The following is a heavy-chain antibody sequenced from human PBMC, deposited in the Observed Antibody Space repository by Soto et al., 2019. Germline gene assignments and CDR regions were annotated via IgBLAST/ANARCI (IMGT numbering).Heavy chain of an antibody. CDR2: ISSSSSTI. V-gene: IGHV3-48*01. J-gene: IGHJ4*02. D-gene: IGHD4-4*01. Sequence: EVQLVESGGGLVQPGGSLRLSCAASGFTFSSYSMNWVRQAPGKGLEWVSYISSSSSTIYYADSVKGRFTISRDNAKKSLYLQMNSLRAEDTAVYYCARDFGGGYSNYEVYWGQGTLVTVSS. CDR1: GFTFSSYS. CDR3: ARDFGGGYSNYEVY.